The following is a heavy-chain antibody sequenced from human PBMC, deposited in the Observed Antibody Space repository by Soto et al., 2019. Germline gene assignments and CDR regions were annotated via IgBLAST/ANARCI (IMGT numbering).Heavy chain of an antibody. CDR2: VYPSGHT. CDR1: GDSISIYS. D-gene: IGHD1-26*01. V-gene: IGHV4-4*07. J-gene: IGHJ4*02. CDR3: ARESGENGSYEAY. Sequence: PSETLSLTCAVSGDSISIYSWNWIRQTAGRGLEWIGRVYPSGHTQYRSSFETRVTVSVDMSTNQFFLELRSVTAAETDVYYCARESGENGSYEAYWGQGTQVTVSS.